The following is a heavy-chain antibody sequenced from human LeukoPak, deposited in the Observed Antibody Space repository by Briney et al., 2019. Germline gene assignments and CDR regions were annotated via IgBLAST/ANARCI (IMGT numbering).Heavy chain of an antibody. Sequence: PSETLSLTCTASGGTITSYYLSWIRQPPGQGLEWMGYIYNGVSTTYNPSLKSRVTISVTTSTTQSSLKLSSVTVADTAVYYCARVLPPTLGWFDPWGQGTLATVSS. J-gene: IGHJ5*02. CDR1: GGTITSYY. V-gene: IGHV4-59*01. CDR3: ARVLPPTLGWFDP. CDR2: IYNGVST. D-gene: IGHD4-23*01.